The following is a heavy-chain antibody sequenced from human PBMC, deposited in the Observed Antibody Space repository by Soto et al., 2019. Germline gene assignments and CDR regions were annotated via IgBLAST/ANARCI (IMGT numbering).Heavy chain of an antibody. V-gene: IGHV1-3*01. J-gene: IGHJ4*02. Sequence: QVQLVQSGAEVKKPGASVKVSCKASGYTFTSYAMHWVRQAPGQRLEWMGWINAGNGNTKYSQKFQGRVTITRDTSASTAYMELSSLRSEDTAVYYCARVGGQSYYYDSSGYYSHWGQGILVTVSS. CDR1: GYTFTSYA. D-gene: IGHD3-22*01. CDR2: INAGNGNT. CDR3: ARVGGQSYYYDSSGYYSH.